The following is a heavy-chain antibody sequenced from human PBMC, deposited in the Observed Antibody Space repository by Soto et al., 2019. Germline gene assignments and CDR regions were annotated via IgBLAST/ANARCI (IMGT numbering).Heavy chain of an antibody. Sequence: EVQLVESGGGLVQPGGSLRLSCAASGFTVSSNYMSWVRQAPGKGLEWVPVIYSGGSTYYADSVKGRFTISRDNSKNTPYLQMNSLRAEDTAVYYCARDSRLWFGESTFDYWGQGTLVTVSS. J-gene: IGHJ4*02. CDR1: GFTVSSNY. D-gene: IGHD3-10*01. V-gene: IGHV3-66*01. CDR3: ARDSRLWFGESTFDY. CDR2: IYSGGST.